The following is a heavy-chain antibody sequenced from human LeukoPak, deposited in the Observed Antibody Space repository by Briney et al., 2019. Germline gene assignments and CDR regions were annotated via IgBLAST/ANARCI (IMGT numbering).Heavy chain of an antibody. J-gene: IGHJ4*02. V-gene: IGHV3-33*01. CDR2: IWSDGINK. D-gene: IGHD6-13*01. CDR1: GFTFSNYG. CDR3: ARSTYSSSSYYLDY. Sequence: GWSLILCCAASGFTFSNYGIPWVRQAAGKGLEWVEVIWSDGINKYYLDSVKGRFTISRDNSKNTLYLQMNSLRADDTAVYYCARSTYSSSSYYLDYWGQGSLVTVSS.